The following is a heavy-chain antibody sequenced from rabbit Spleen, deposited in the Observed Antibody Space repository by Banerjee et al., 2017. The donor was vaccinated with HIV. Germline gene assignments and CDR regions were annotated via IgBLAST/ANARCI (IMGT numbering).Heavy chain of an antibody. CDR3: AKDLDGVISWKFGW. J-gene: IGHJ4*01. V-gene: IGHV1S45*01. CDR2: INAITGKD. CDR1: GFSFSSSDY. Sequence: QEHLKESGGGLVQPEGSLTLTCTASGFSFSSSDYMCWVRQAPGKGLEWIACINAITGKDVYASWEKGRFPFSKASSTPVTLQMTSLTAANTATYCCAKDLDGVISWKFGWWGQGTLGTVS. D-gene: IGHD1-1*01.